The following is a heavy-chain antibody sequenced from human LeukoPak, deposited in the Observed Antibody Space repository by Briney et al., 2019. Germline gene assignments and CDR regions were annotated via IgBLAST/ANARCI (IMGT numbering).Heavy chain of an antibody. D-gene: IGHD2-2*01. V-gene: IGHV4-59*01. CDR3: ARACSTITCQTLFGIDP. CDR2: IYYSGST. J-gene: IGHJ5*02. CDR1: GGSISSFY. Sequence: SETLSLTCTVSGGSISSFYWSWIRQPPGKGLEWIGYIYYSGSTNYNPSLKSRVTISVDTSKNQFSLKLSSVTAADTAVYYCARACSTITCQTLFGIDPWGQGTLVTVSS.